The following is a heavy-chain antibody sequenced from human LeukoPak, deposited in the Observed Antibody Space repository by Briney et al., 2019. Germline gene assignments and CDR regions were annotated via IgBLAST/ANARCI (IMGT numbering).Heavy chain of an antibody. CDR1: GYTFTVYS. Sequence: ASVKVSCKASGYTFTVYSIHWVRQAPGQGLEWMGWINPNNGGTNYAQKFRGSVTMTSDTSISTVCVELSRLRSDDTAVYNCALMGVNDSWGQGTLVTVSS. D-gene: IGHD3-16*01. V-gene: IGHV1-2*02. CDR3: ALMGVNDS. J-gene: IGHJ4*02. CDR2: INPNNGGT.